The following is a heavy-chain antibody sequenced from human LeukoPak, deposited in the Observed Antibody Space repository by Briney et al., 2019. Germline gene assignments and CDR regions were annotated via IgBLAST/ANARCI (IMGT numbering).Heavy chain of an antibody. V-gene: IGHV1-18*01. Sequence: ASVKVSCKASGYTFTSYGISWVRQAPGQELEWMGWISAYNGNTNYAQKLQGRVTMTTDTSTSTAYMELRSLRSDDTAVYYCARDLRYCSSTSCYKSFDYWGQGTLVTVSS. CDR3: ARDLRYCSSTSCYKSFDY. CDR1: GYTFTSYG. D-gene: IGHD2-2*02. J-gene: IGHJ4*02. CDR2: ISAYNGNT.